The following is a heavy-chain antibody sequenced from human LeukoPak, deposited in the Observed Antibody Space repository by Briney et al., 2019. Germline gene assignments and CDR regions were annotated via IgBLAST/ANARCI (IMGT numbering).Heavy chain of an antibody. Sequence: GRSLRLSCTASGFTFGDYAMSWVRQAPGKGLEWVGFIRSKAYGGTTEYAAYVKGRFTISRDDSKSIAYLQMNSRKTEDTAVYYCMVDCSSTSCYDYWGQGTLVTVSS. CDR3: MVDCSSTSCYDY. V-gene: IGHV3-49*04. D-gene: IGHD2-2*01. J-gene: IGHJ4*02. CDR2: IRSKAYGGTT. CDR1: GFTFGDYA.